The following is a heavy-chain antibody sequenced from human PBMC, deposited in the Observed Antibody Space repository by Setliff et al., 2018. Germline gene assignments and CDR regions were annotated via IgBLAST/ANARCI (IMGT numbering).Heavy chain of an antibody. D-gene: IGHD6-6*01. J-gene: IGHJ4*02. CDR2: INHRGST. CDR3: ARGRNIDARLLDS. CDR1: GGTFSDYY. Sequence: SETLSLTCAAYGGTFSDYYWTWIRQPPGKGLEWIGEINHRGSTNYNPSLKSRATISIDTSKDQFSLKLISMSAADTAVYFCARGRNIDARLLDSWGQGVLVTVSS. V-gene: IGHV4-34*01.